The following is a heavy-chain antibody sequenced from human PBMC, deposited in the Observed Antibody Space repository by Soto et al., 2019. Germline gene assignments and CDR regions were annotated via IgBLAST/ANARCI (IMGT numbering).Heavy chain of an antibody. V-gene: IGHV3-43*01. J-gene: IGHJ4*02. CDR1: GFDFEDYT. CDR2: ISYDGDDT. Sequence: SGGSLRLSCVASGFDFEDYTMHWVRQPPGKGLECVSRISYDGDDTYYADSVRGRFTMSRDNSKNSLFLLMNNLTPEDTAVYYCAKDEAYYFDHWGKGTLVTVSS. CDR3: AKDEAYYFDH.